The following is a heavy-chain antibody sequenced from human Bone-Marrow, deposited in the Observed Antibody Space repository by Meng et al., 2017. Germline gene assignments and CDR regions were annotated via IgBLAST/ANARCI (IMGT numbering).Heavy chain of an antibody. Sequence: QWQLPQSGPGLFKPSATLSRTCVVSGGSFSDYYWSWIRQPPGKGLEWIGEINHSGSTNYNPSLEGRATISVDTSQNNLSLRLSSVTAADSAVYYCARGPTTMAHDFDYWGQGTLVTVSS. D-gene: IGHD4-11*01. CDR3: ARGPTTMAHDFDY. CDR2: INHSGST. CDR1: GGSFSDYY. J-gene: IGHJ4*02. V-gene: IGHV4-34*01.